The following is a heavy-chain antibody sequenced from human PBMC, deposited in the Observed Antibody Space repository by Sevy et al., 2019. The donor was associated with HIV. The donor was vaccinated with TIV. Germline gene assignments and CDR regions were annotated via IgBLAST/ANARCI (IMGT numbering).Heavy chain of an antibody. CDR2: IIPIFGTA. CDR1: GGTFSSYA. Sequence: ASVKVSCKASGGTFSSYAISWVRQAPGQGLEWMGGIIPIFGTANYAQKFQGRVTITADESTSTAYMELSSLRSEDTAVYYCARSFGAAKYCSSTGCSYRGTFDYWGQGTLVTVSS. V-gene: IGHV1-69*13. D-gene: IGHD2-2*01. CDR3: ARSFGAAKYCSSTGCSYRGTFDY. J-gene: IGHJ4*02.